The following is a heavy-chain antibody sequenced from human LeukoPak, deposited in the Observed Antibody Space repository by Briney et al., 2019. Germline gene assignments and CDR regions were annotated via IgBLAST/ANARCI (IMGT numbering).Heavy chain of an antibody. CDR2: ISSSGSYI. CDR3: ARDAYCVGDRQHPQYYFDC. Sequence: GESLRLSCAASGFTFSSYSMNWVRQAPGKGLELVSSISSSGSYIYYADSVKGRFTISRDNAKNSLYLQVNSLSAEDTAVYYCARDAYCVGDRQHPQYYFDCWGQGTLVTVSS. D-gene: IGHD2-21*02. J-gene: IGHJ4*02. V-gene: IGHV3-21*01. CDR1: GFTFSSYS.